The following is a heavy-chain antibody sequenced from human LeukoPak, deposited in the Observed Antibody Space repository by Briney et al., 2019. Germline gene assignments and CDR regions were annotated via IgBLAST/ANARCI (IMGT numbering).Heavy chain of an antibody. CDR1: GLSFRSYG. CDR3: AKCWTSDGVCLNFDH. D-gene: IGHD2-8*01. CDR2: ISGSGDNT. J-gene: IGHJ4*02. V-gene: IGHV3-23*01. Sequence: GGSLRPSCEASGLSFRSYGMSWVRQAPGKGLEWVSGISGSGDNTYYTDSVKGRFTISRDNSKNTLYLQMNSLKVEDTAVYYCAKCWTSDGVCLNFDHWGQGALVTVSS.